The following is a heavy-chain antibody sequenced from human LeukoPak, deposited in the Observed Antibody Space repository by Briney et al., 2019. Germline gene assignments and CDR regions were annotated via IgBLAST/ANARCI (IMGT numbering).Heavy chain of an antibody. V-gene: IGHV4-34*01. Sequence: SETLSLTCAVYGGSFSGYYWSWIRQPPGKGLEWIGEINHSGSTDYNPSLKSRVTISIDKSKNHFSLKLTSVTAADTAIYYCARDSYNWNVDAFDPWGQGTLVTVSS. CDR3: ARDSYNWNVDAFDP. J-gene: IGHJ5*02. CDR2: INHSGST. CDR1: GGSFSGYY. D-gene: IGHD1-20*01.